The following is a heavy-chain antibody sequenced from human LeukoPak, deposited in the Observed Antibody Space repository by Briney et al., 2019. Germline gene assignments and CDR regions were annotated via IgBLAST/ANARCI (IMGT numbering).Heavy chain of an antibody. CDR3: SRGLDSRKPGY. Sequence: SQTLSLTCTVSGASFNSDDQYWNWIRQSPGKGLEWIGSIHPSGMLYNNPSLESRVTMSRDTSKNQFSLILNSVTAADTAVYFGSRGLDSRKPGYWAQGILVTVSS. D-gene: IGHD3-22*01. J-gene: IGHJ4*02. CDR2: IHPSGML. CDR1: GASFNSDDQY. V-gene: IGHV4-31*03.